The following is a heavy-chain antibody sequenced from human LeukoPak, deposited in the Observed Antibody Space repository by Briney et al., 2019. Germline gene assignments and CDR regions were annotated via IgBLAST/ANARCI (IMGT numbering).Heavy chain of an antibody. D-gene: IGHD6-19*01. J-gene: IGHJ4*02. CDR3: ARAPSGWNFDC. V-gene: IGHV3-66*01. CDR2: IYSGGAT. CDR1: GITVASSY. Sequence: GGSLRLSCAASGITVASSYMSWVRQAPGKGLEWVSAIYSGGATYYADSAKGRFTISRDNSKNTLYLQINSLRVEDTAVYYCARAPSGWNFDCWGQGALVTVST.